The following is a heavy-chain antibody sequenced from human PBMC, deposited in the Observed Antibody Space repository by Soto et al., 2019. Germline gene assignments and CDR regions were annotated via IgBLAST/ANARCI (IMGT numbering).Heavy chain of an antibody. Sequence: GGSLRLSCAASGLTFSSCEMNWVRQAPGKGLEWVSYIGTRGSTVYYADSVKGRFTISRDNSKNTLFLQMNSLRAEDTAIYYCAKKVNSGSGSQFFDYWGQGTLVTVSS. V-gene: IGHV3-48*03. D-gene: IGHD3-10*01. CDR1: GLTFSSCE. CDR3: AKKVNSGSGSQFFDY. J-gene: IGHJ4*02. CDR2: IGTRGSTV.